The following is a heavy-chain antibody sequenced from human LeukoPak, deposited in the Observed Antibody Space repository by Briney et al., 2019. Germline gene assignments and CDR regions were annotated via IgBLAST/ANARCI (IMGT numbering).Heavy chain of an antibody. V-gene: IGHV1-46*01. CDR2: INPSGGST. CDR3: ARDLSYTSGIYKGLDY. CDR1: GYTFTSYY. D-gene: IGHD3-10*01. Sequence: ASVKVSCKASGYTFTSYYMHWVRQAPGQGLEWMGIINPSGGSTSYAQKFQGRLIMTRDTSTNTVYMELSSLRPEDTAVYFCARDLSYTSGIYKGLDYWGQGTLVIVSS. J-gene: IGHJ4*02.